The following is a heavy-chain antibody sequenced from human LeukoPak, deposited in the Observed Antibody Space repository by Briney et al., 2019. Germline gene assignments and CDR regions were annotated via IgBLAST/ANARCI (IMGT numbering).Heavy chain of an antibody. J-gene: IGHJ4*02. CDR2: IFYSGST. D-gene: IGHD1-26*01. CDR1: GGSISTSNYY. V-gene: IGHV4-39*07. CDR3: AKDLRSGSRD. Sequence: PSETLSLTCTVSGGSISTSNYYWGWIRQPPGKGLEWIGNIFYSGSTYYSPSLKSRVTISVDTSKNQFSLKLSSVTAADTAVYYCAKDLRSGSRDWGQGTLVTVSS.